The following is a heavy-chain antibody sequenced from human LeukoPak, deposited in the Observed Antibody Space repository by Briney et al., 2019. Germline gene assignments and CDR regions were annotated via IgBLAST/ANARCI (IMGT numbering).Heavy chain of an antibody. CDR2: IIPTLGIA. D-gene: IGHD3-22*01. CDR3: ARDRKKYYYDSSGYYVGPDAFDI. J-gene: IGHJ3*02. Sequence: GASVKVSCKASGGTFSSYAISWVRQAPGQGLEWMGRIIPTLGIANYAQKFQGRVTITADKSTSTAYMELSSLRSEDTAVYYCARDRKKYYYDSSGYYVGPDAFDIWGQGTMVTVSS. CDR1: GGTFSSYA. V-gene: IGHV1-69*04.